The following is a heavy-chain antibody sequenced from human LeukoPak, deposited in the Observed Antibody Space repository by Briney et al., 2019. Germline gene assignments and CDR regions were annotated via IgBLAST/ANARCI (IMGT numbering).Heavy chain of an antibody. Sequence: GRSLTLSCAASGFTFDDYAMHWVRQAPGKGLEWVSGISWNSRSIVYTDSVKGRFTISRDNAKNSLYLQMNSLRLEDTALYYCTKVNGDNAAHGSKWYFDVGGRGTLVTVSS. J-gene: IGHJ2*01. CDR1: GFTFDDYA. D-gene: IGHD7-27*01. V-gene: IGHV3-9*01. CDR3: TKVNGDNAAHGSKWYFDV. CDR2: ISWNSRSI.